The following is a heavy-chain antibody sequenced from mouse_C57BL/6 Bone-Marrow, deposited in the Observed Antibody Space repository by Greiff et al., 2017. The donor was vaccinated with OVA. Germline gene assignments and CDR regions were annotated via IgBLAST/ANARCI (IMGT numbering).Heavy chain of an antibody. D-gene: IGHD4-1*01. Sequence: VQLQQSGAELVGHGASVTLSCNSSGYTFTDYEMHWVKQTPVHGLEWIGAIDPETGGTAYNQKFKGKAILTADKSSSTAYMELRSLTSEDSAVYYCTRTGTGFAYWGQGTLVTVSA. J-gene: IGHJ3*01. CDR3: TRTGTGFAY. V-gene: IGHV1-15*01. CDR2: IDPETGGT. CDR1: GYTFTDYE.